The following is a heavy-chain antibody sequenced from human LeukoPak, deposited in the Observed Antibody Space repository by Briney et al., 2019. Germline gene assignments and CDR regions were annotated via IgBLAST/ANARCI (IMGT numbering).Heavy chain of an antibody. CDR2: IYSGGGT. J-gene: IGHJ3*02. CDR1: GFSFSKGW. V-gene: IGHV3-66*02. Sequence: PGGSLRLSCAASGFSFSKGWMNWVRQAPGKGLEWVSVIYSGGGTDYADSVKGRFTISRDNSKNTLYLQMNSLRAEDTAVYYCARAVGVTAIHNAFDIWGQGTMVTVSS. D-gene: IGHD2-21*02. CDR3: ARAVGVTAIHNAFDI.